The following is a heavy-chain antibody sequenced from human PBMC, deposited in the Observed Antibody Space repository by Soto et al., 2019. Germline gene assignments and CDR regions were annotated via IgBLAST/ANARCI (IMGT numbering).Heavy chain of an antibody. Sequence: QVQLQESGPGLVKPSQTLSLTCSVSGGSISSGGYYWTWIRQHPGKGLEWIGYIYYSGSTYYNPSLKSRVTISADTSKNHFSLKLSSVSAADTAVYYCATICGDCDLSGFDSWGREPWSPSPQ. D-gene: IGHD2-21*02. CDR3: ATICGDCDLSGFDS. CDR1: GGSISSGGYY. CDR2: IYYSGST. V-gene: IGHV4-31*03. J-gene: IGHJ4*02.